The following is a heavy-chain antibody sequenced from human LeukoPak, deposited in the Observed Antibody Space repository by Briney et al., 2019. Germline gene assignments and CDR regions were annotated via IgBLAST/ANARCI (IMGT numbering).Heavy chain of an antibody. CDR1: GYTFTSYY. CDR2: INPNSGGT. V-gene: IGHV1-2*02. CDR3: ARDLGGQQLVNWFDL. J-gene: IGHJ5*02. Sequence: ASVKVSCKASGYTFTSYYMHWVRQAPGQGLDLMSWINPNSGGTNYAQKFQRRVIMTRDTSIRTAYMELSRLRSDDTAGYYCARDLGGQQLVNWFDLWGQGTLVIV. D-gene: IGHD6-13*01.